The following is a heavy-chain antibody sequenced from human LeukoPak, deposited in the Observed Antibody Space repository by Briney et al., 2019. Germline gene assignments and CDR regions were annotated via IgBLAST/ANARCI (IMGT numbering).Heavy chain of an antibody. D-gene: IGHD3-10*01. J-gene: IGHJ4*02. V-gene: IGHV3-7*01. CDR3: ARPQSSLWFGELSYYFDY. CDR1: GFTFSSYW. CDR2: IKQDGSEK. Sequence: GGSLRLSCAASGFTFSSYWMSWVRHAPGKGLELVANIKQDGSEKYYVDSVKGRFTISRDNAKNSLYLQMNSLRAEDTAVYYCARPQSSLWFGELSYYFDYWGQGTLVTVSS.